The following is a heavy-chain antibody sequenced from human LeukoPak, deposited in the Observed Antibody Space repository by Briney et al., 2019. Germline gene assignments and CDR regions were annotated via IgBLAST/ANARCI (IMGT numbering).Heavy chain of an antibody. D-gene: IGHD3-3*02. Sequence: GGSLRLSCAASGFTFSRHWMHWVRQGPGKGLEWVSRIKSDGSETQYADSVKGRFTISRDNAHKTLYLQMTSLRPEDTAIYYCARVISYFDLWGQGALVTASS. CDR1: GFTFSRHW. V-gene: IGHV3-74*01. J-gene: IGHJ4*02. CDR3: ARVISYFDL. CDR2: IKSDGSET.